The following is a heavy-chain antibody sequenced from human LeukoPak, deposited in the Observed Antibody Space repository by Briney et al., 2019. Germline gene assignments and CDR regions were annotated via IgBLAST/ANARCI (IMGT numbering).Heavy chain of an antibody. Sequence: PSETLSLTCTVSGGSMNHYYWSWIRQPPGKGLEWIGHISYSGSTNYNPSLKSRVTISVDTSKNQFSLKLSSVTAADSAVYYCARFFSVAGTWNYGMDVWGQGTTVTVFS. CDR2: ISYSGST. D-gene: IGHD6-19*01. V-gene: IGHV4-59*01. CDR3: ARFFSVAGTWNYGMDV. J-gene: IGHJ6*02. CDR1: GGSMNHYY.